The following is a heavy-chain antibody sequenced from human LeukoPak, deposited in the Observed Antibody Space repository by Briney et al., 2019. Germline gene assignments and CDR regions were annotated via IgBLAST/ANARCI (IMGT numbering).Heavy chain of an antibody. D-gene: IGHD6-19*01. V-gene: IGHV4-59*08. CDR2: IYYSGST. J-gene: IGHJ4*02. Sequence: SETLSLTCTVSGGSISSYYWSWIRQPPGKGLEWIGYIYYSGSTNYNPSLKSRVTISVDTSKNRFSLKLSSVTAADTAVYYCASLYSSGWYGLFDYWGQGTLVTVSS. CDR1: GGSISSYY. CDR3: ASLYSSGWYGLFDY.